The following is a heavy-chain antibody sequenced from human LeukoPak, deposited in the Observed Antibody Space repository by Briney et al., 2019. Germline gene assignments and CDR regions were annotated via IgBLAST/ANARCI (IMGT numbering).Heavy chain of an antibody. Sequence: GASVKVSCTASGYTFSSYGLSWVRQAPGQGLEWMGWISAYNGNTNYAQKLQGRVTMTTETSTSTAYMELRSLRSDDTAVYYCARALYSSGSDYWGEGTLVSVSS. CDR2: ISAYNGNT. CDR1: GYTFSSYG. J-gene: IGHJ4*02. V-gene: IGHV1-18*01. D-gene: IGHD6-19*01. CDR3: ARALYSSGSDY.